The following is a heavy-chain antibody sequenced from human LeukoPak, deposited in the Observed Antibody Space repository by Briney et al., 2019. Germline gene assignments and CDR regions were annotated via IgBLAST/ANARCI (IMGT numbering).Heavy chain of an antibody. D-gene: IGHD4-23*01. J-gene: IGHJ1*01. CDR3: AREYGGNSGFLQH. V-gene: IGHV4-59*01. Sequence: PSETLSPTCTVSGGSISSYYWSWIRQPPGKGLEWIGFISYSGSTNYNPSLKSRVTISVDTSKNQFSLKLSPVTAADTAVYYCAREYGGNSGFLQHWGQGTLVTVSS. CDR2: ISYSGST. CDR1: GGSISSYY.